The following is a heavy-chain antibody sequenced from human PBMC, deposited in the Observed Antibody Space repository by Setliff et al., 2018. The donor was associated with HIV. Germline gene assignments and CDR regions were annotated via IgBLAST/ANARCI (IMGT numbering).Heavy chain of an antibody. D-gene: IGHD3-22*01. CDR1: GGTFRSHE. CDR3: ARIPNHSSGFDY. J-gene: IGHJ4*02. CDR2: IVPILNTG. V-gene: IGHV1-69*13. Sequence: SVKVSCKASGGTFRSHEISWVRQAPGQGLEWMGGIVPILNTGNYAPKFQGRVTITADESTTTAYMELSSLKSEDTAVYYCARIPNHSSGFDYWGQGTPVTVSS.